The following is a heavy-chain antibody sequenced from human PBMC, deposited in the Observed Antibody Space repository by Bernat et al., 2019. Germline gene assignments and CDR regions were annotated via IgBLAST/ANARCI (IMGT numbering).Heavy chain of an antibody. Sequence: LRLSCTASGFTFGDYAMTWFLQSPGKVLEWVGFIRSKPYGGTTGYAASVKGRFTISRDDYRSIVYLQMNGLKTEDTDVDYCSRFGSNWAPDFDSWGQG. D-gene: IGHD6-13*01. V-gene: IGHV3-49*03. CDR2: IRSKPYGGTT. CDR1: GFTFGDYA. J-gene: IGHJ4*02. CDR3: SRFGSNWAPDFDS.